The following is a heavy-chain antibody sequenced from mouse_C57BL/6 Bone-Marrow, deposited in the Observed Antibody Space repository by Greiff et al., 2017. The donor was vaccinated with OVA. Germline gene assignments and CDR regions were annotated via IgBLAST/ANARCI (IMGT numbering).Heavy chain of an antibody. CDR2: ISSGGSYT. J-gene: IGHJ3*01. Sequence: EVQLVESGGDLVKPGGSLKLSCAASGFTFSSYGMSWVRQTPDKRLEWVATISSGGSYTYYPDSVKGRFTISRDNAKNTLYLQMSSLKSEDTAMYYCARHTYGSSYRFAYWGQGTLVTVSA. V-gene: IGHV5-6*01. CDR3: ARHTYGSSYRFAY. D-gene: IGHD1-1*01. CDR1: GFTFSSYG.